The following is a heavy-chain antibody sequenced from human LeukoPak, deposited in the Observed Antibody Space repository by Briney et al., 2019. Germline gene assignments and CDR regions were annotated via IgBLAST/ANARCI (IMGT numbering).Heavy chain of an antibody. D-gene: IGHD3-16*02. CDR1: GYTFTSYG. Sequence: ASVKVSCKASGYTFTSYGISWMRQAPGQGLEWVGWISAYNDNTNYAQNLPGRVTMTTDTSTSTAYMELRSLRSDDPAVYYCARGLGSYPEIPLDYWGQGTLVTVSS. J-gene: IGHJ4*02. CDR3: ARGLGSYPEIPLDY. V-gene: IGHV1-18*01. CDR2: ISAYNDNT.